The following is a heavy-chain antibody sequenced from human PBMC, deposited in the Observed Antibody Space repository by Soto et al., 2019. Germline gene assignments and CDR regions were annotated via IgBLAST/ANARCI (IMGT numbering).Heavy chain of an antibody. CDR2: IYNDGST. V-gene: IGHV3-66*01. CDR3: ARDSYSRY. Sequence: GGSLRLSCAASGFIVSTSYMSWVRQAPGKGLEWVSIIYNDGSTYYADSVKGRFTVSRDDSKNTLYLEILSLRAEDTAVYYCARDSYSRYWGQGTLVTVSS. CDR1: GFIVSTSY. J-gene: IGHJ4*02. D-gene: IGHD2-15*01.